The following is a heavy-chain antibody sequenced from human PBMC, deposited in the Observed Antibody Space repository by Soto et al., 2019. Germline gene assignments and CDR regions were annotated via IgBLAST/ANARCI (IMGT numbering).Heavy chain of an antibody. J-gene: IGHJ5*02. CDR2: IYYSGST. Sequence: PSETTSLTSTVSGGSISSFYGSWIRQPPGKGLEWIGYIYYSGSTNYNPSLKSRVTISVDTSKNQFSLKLSSVTAADTAVYYCARDASSSSWPRSVNWFDPWGQGTLVTGSS. CDR3: ARDASSSSWPRSVNWFDP. V-gene: IGHV4-59*01. D-gene: IGHD6-13*01. CDR1: GGSISSFY.